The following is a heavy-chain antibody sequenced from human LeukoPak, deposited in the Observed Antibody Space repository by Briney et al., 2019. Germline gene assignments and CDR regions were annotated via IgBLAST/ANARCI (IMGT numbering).Heavy chain of an antibody. V-gene: IGHV3-21*01. CDR1: GFTFSDYS. CDR2: ISSGSSYR. D-gene: IGHD1-26*01. CDR3: ARSGFTAEWGFNDAFDI. J-gene: IGHJ3*02. Sequence: GGSLRLSCAASGFTFSDYSMNWIRQAPGKGLEWVSSISSGSSYRYYADSVEGRFTISRDNAENSLFLRMNSLGAEDTAVYYCARSGFTAEWGFNDAFDIWGQGTMVTVSS.